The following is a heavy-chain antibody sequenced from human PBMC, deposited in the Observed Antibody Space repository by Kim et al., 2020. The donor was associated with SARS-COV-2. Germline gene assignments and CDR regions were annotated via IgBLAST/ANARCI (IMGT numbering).Heavy chain of an antibody. CDR3: ITKSRVMGAQLLPDY. CDR1: GLTFNDAW. J-gene: IGHJ4*02. D-gene: IGHD1-26*01. Sequence: GGSLRLSCALSGLTFNDAWMSWVRQAPGEGLEWVGHIKSKNDGGATDYAAPVRDRFSISRDDSEQTLFLRMNSLKTEDTAVYFCITKSRVMGAQLLPDYWGQGTLVTVSS. V-gene: IGHV3-15*01. CDR2: IKSKNDGGAT.